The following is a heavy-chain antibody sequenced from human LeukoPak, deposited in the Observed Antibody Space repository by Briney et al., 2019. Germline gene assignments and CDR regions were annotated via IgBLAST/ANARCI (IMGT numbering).Heavy chain of an antibody. CDR3: ARDKAVAGTIGY. Sequence: ASVKVSCKASGYTFTSYGISWVRQAPGQGLEWMGWISAYNGNTNYAQKLQGRVTMTTDTSTSTDYMELRSLRSDETAVYYCARDKAVAGTIGYWGQGTLVTVSS. D-gene: IGHD6-19*01. V-gene: IGHV1-18*01. CDR2: ISAYNGNT. CDR1: GYTFTSYG. J-gene: IGHJ4*02.